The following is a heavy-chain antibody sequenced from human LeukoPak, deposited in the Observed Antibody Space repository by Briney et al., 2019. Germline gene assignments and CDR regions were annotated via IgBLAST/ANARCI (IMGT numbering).Heavy chain of an antibody. V-gene: IGHV1-2*02. CDR3: ARGKGGTLRYYMDV. CDR1: GYTFTGYY. CDR2: INPNSGGT. J-gene: IGHJ6*03. D-gene: IGHD1-1*01. Sequence: ASVKVSCKASGYTFTGYYMHWVRQAPGQGLEWMGWINPNSGGTNYAQKFQGRVTMTRDTSISTAYMELSRLRSEDTAVYYCARGKGGTLRYYMDVWGKGTTVTVSS.